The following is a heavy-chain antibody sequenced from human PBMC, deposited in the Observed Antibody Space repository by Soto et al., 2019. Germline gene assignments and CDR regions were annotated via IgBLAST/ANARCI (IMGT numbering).Heavy chain of an antibody. CDR2: IYYSGT. CDR3: ARDRFGGYDTRGGGYAFDI. CDR1: GASISNGGYY. J-gene: IGHJ3*02. Sequence: QVQLQESGPGLVKPSQTLSLTCTVSGASISNGGYYWTWIRQLPGKGLEYIGYIYYSGTFYNPSLRSRVAQSLDPSKNPFPLKRGSGTAGDQAVYYCARDRFGGYDTRGGGYAFDIWGQGTMVTVSP. V-gene: IGHV4-31*03. D-gene: IGHD5-12*01.